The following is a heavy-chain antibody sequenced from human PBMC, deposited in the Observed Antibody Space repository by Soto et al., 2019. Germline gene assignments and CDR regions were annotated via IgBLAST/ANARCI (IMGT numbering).Heavy chain of an antibody. V-gene: IGHV1-3*01. D-gene: IGHD1-7*01. CDR3: AASYNWNYVSAFDI. CDR2: INAGNGNT. Sequence: WASVKVSCKASGYTFTSYAMHWVRQAPGQRLEWMGWINAGNGNTKYSQKFQGRVTITRDTSASTAYMELSSLRSEDTAVYYCAASYNWNYVSAFDIWGQGTMVTVSS. J-gene: IGHJ3*02. CDR1: GYTFTSYA.